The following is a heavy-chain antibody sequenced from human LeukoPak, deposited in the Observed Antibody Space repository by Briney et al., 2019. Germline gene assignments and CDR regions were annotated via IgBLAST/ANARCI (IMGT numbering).Heavy chain of an antibody. D-gene: IGHD3-16*01. V-gene: IGHV1-46*01. CDR1: GYPFTTYY. CDR3: ARAALGRRLPFDY. Sequence: ASVKVSCKASGYPFTTYYLNWVRQAPGQGLEWMGLINPTGGSTNYAQKFQGRVTMTRDTSTSTVYMELGSLTSEDTALYFCARAALGRRLPFDYWGQGTLATVSP. CDR2: INPTGGST. J-gene: IGHJ4*02.